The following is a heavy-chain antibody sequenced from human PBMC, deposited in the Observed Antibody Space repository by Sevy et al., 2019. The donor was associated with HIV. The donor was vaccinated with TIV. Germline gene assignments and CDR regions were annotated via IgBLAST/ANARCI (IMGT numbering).Heavy chain of an antibody. V-gene: IGHV6-1*01. CDR1: GDSVSSNSAA. D-gene: IGHD2-2*01. J-gene: IGHJ4*02. CDR3: AREGGSDYSRTSCFGGGLFAAAVDY. CDR2: TYYRSKWYN. Sequence: KQSQTLSLTCAISGDSVSSNSAAWNWIRQSPSRGLEWLGRTYYRSKWYNDYAVSVKSRITINPHTSKNHFSLQLNSVTPEDRAVYYCAREGGSDYSRTSCFGGGLFAAAVDYWGQGTLVTVSS.